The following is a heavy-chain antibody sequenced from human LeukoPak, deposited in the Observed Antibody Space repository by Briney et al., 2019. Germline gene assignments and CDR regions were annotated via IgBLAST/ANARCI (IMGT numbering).Heavy chain of an antibody. V-gene: IGHV3-23*01. CDR2: IYINGDEI. CDR1: GFTFSTYA. J-gene: IGHJ4*02. D-gene: IGHD6-6*01. Sequence: VGSLSLSCAASGFTFSTYAMTCVRQAPGKGLEWVSGIYINGDEIYYADSVRGRFTISKDNTNNALYLQMDSLRAEDTAVYYCANWIGSSTRDYWGQGTLVTVSS. CDR3: ANWIGSSTRDY.